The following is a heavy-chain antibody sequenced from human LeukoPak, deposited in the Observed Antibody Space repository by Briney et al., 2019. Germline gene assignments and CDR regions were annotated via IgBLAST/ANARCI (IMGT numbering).Heavy chain of an antibody. CDR2: ISGSGGST. J-gene: IGHJ4*02. CDR3: IPVAGTGFDY. D-gene: IGHD6-19*01. CDR1: GFAFSRYA. Sequence: GGSLTLSCAASGFAFSRYAMTWVRQAPGKGLEWVSAISGSGGSTYYADSVKGRFTISRDNSKNTLSLQMNSLRAEDTAVYYGIPVAGTGFDYWGQGTLVTVSS. V-gene: IGHV3-23*01.